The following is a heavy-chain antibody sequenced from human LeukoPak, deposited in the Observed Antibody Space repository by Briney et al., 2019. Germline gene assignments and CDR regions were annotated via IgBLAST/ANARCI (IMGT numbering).Heavy chain of an antibody. CDR3: ARRGWELLHRHTLDYYMDV. J-gene: IGHJ6*03. CDR2: IYRSGST. V-gene: IGHV4-4*02. CDR1: GGSLTSSNW. Sequence: SETLSLTCDVSGGSLTSSNWWSWVRPPPGKGLEWIGEIYRSGSTNYNPSLKSRVIISLDKSKNQFSLTLRSVTAADTAVYYCARRGWELLHRHTLDYYMDVWGKGTTVTVSS. D-gene: IGHD1-26*01.